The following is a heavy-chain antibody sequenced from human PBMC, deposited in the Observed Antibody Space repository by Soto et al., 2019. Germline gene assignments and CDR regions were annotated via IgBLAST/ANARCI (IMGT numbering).Heavy chain of an antibody. CDR2: ISAYNGNT. CDR3: ARDRRYYDSSGYYLFDY. V-gene: IGHV1-18*01. CDR1: GYTFTSYG. Sequence: ASVKVSCKASGYTFTSYGISWVRQAPGQGLEWMGWISAYNGNTNYAQKLQGRVTMTTDTSTSTAYMELRSLRSDDTAVYYCARDRRYYDSSGYYLFDYWGQGTLVTVSS. D-gene: IGHD3-22*01. J-gene: IGHJ4*02.